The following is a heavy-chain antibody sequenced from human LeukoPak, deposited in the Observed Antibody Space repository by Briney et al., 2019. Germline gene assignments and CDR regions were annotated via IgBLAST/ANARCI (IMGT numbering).Heavy chain of an antibody. CDR3: ARLSQYYYDSSGYY. J-gene: IGHJ4*02. Sequence: SETLSLTYTVSGGSISSSSYYWGWNRQPPAKGLEWIGSIYCSGSTYYNPSLKSRVTISVDTSKNQFSLKLSSVTAADTAVYYCARLSQYYYDSSGYYWGQGTLVTVSS. CDR1: GGSISSSSYY. V-gene: IGHV4-39*01. CDR2: IYCSGST. D-gene: IGHD3-22*01.